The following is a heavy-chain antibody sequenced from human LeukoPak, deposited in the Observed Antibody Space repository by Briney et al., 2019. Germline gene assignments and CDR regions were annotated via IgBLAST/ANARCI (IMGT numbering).Heavy chain of an antibody. D-gene: IGHD4-11*01. J-gene: IGHJ5*02. CDR3: ASGNYGNQRSNNWFDP. CDR1: GESFRAYY. V-gene: IGHV4-34*01. CDR2: ISHSGST. Sequence: SETLSLTCAVYGESFRAYYWTWLRQPPGKGLEWIGEISHSGSTNYNPSLKSRVTISVDTSKNKFSLRLSSVTSADTAVYYCASGNYGNQRSNNWFDPWGHGTLVTVSS.